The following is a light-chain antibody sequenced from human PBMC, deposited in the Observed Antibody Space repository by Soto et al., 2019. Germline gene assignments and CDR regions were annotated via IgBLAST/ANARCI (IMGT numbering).Light chain of an antibody. CDR2: AAS. J-gene: IGKJ1*01. CDR3: QQSYSTSWT. CDR1: QGIRND. Sequence: AIQMTQSPSSLSASVGDRVTITCRASQGIRNDLGWYQQKPGKAPKLLIYAASSLQSGAPSRFSGSGSGTDFTLTISSLQPEDFATYYCQQSYSTSWTFGQGTKVDIK. V-gene: IGKV1-6*01.